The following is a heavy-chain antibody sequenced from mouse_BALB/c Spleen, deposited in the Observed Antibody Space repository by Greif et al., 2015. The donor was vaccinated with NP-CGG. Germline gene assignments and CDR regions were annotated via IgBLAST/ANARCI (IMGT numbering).Heavy chain of an antibody. J-gene: IGHJ1*01. D-gene: IGHD2-2*01. Sequence: QVQLQQPGAELVKPGASVKMSCKASGYTFTSYNMHWVKQTPGQGLEWIGAIYPGNGDTSYNQKFKGKATLTADKSSSTAYMQLSSLTSEDSAVYYCASWSLWLRHWYFDVWGAGTTVTVSS. V-gene: IGHV1-12*01. CDR2: IYPGNGDT. CDR3: ASWSLWLRHWYFDV. CDR1: GYTFTSYN.